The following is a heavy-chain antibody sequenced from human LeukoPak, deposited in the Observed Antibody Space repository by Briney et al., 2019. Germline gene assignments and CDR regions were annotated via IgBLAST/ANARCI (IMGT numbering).Heavy chain of an antibody. Sequence: PSETLSLTCAVYGGSFSGYYWSWIRQPPGKGLEWIGEINHSGSTNYNPSLKSRVTISVDTSKNQFSLKLSSVTAADTAVYYCARGCVGVIAAAGSNYYYMDVWGKGTTVTVSS. V-gene: IGHV4-34*01. J-gene: IGHJ6*03. CDR1: GGSFSGYY. CDR2: INHSGST. D-gene: IGHD6-13*01. CDR3: ARGCVGVIAAAGSNYYYMDV.